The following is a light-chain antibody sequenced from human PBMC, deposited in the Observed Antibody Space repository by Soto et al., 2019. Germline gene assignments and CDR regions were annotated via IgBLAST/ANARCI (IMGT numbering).Light chain of an antibody. CDR2: END. Sequence: QAVVTQPPSASGTPGQRVTVSCSGSSSTIGSNNVAWYKKLAGSAPKLLIYENDQRPSGVPDRFSGSKSGTSASLAISGLRAEDEATYYCSTWDDSLSSVLFGGGTKVTVL. V-gene: IGLV1-47*01. CDR3: STWDDSLSSVL. CDR1: SSTIGSNN. J-gene: IGLJ2*01.